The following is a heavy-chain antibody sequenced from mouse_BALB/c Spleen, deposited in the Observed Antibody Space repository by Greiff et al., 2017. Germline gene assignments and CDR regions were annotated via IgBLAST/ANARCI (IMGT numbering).Heavy chain of an antibody. V-gene: IGHV1-87*01. CDR2: IYPGDGDT. CDR1: GYTFTSYW. D-gene: IGHD1-1*01. Sequence: VQLQQSGAELARPGASVKLSCKASGYTFTSYWMQWVKQRPGQGLEWIGAIYPGDGDTRYTQKFKGKATLTADKSSSTAYMQLSSLASEDSAVYYCARGTTVDWYFDVWGAGTTVTVSS. J-gene: IGHJ1*01. CDR3: ARGTTVDWYFDV.